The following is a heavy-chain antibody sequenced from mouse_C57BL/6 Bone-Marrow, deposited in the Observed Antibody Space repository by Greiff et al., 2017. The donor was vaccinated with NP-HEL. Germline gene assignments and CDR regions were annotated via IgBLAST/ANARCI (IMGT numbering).Heavy chain of an antibody. CDR1: GFNIKDDY. V-gene: IGHV14-4*01. CDR3: TGYGKVDY. J-gene: IGHJ2*01. CDR2: IDPENGDT. D-gene: IGHD2-1*01. Sequence: VQLQQSGAELVRPGASVKLSCTASGFNIKDDYMHWVKQRPEQGLEWIGWIDPENGDTEYASKFQGKATITADTSSNPAYLQLSSLTSEDTAVYYCTGYGKVDYWGQGTTLTVSS.